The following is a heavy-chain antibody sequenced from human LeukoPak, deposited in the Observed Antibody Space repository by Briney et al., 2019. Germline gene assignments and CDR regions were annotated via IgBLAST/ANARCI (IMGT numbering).Heavy chain of an antibody. D-gene: IGHD6-19*01. Sequence: GASVKVSCKASGYTFTSYYMHWVRQAPGQGLEWMVIINPSGGSTTYAQKFQGRVTMTRDTSTSTVYMELSSLRSEDTAVYYCGLIAVADTGFDFWGQRTLVTVSS. CDR3: GLIAVADTGFDF. CDR1: GYTFTSYY. CDR2: INPSGGST. J-gene: IGHJ4*02. V-gene: IGHV1-46*01.